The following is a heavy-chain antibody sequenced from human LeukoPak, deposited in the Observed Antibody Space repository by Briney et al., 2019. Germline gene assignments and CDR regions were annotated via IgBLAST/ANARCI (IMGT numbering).Heavy chain of an antibody. CDR1: GYTFTGYY. D-gene: IGHD6-19*01. CDR2: INPNSGGT. J-gene: IGHJ3*02. V-gene: IGHV1-2*02. CDR3: ASRDGYSSGWSDAFDI. Sequence: ASVKVSCKASGYTFTGYYMHWVRQAPGQGLEWMGWINPNSGGTNYAQKFQGRVTMARDTSISTAYMELSRLRSDDTAVYYCASRDGYSSGWSDAFDIWGQGTMVTVSS.